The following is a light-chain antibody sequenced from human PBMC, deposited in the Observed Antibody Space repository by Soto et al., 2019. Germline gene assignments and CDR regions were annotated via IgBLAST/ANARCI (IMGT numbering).Light chain of an antibody. CDR2: AAS. CDR3: LQDYNYPWT. CDR1: QDIRNE. V-gene: IGKV1-6*01. Sequence: AIQMTQSPSSLSASVGDRVTITCRASQDIRNELGWYQQKPGRAPKLLIFAASSLQSGVPSRFSVSGSGTDFTLTITSLQPEDFATYYCLQDYNYPWTFGQGTKVEIK. J-gene: IGKJ1*01.